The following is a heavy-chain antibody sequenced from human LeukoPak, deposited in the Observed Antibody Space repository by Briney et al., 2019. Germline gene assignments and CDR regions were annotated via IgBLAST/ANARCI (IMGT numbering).Heavy chain of an antibody. CDR2: ISAYNNYT. J-gene: IGHJ5*02. CDR1: GYTFTSCG. CDR3: AREGADDHGRLLWFDP. D-gene: IGHD4-17*01. V-gene: IGHV1-18*01. Sequence: ASVKVSCKASGYTFTSCGISWVRQAPGQGLEWMGKISAYNNYTTYAQKFQGRIAMTTDTSTNTAYMDLRSLRSDDTAFYYLAREGADDHGRLLWFDPWGQGTLVTVSS.